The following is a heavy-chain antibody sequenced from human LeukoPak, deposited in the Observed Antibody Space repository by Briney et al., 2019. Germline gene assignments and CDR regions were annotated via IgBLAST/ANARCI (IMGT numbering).Heavy chain of an antibody. V-gene: IGHV3-11*06. CDR1: GFTFKDYY. D-gene: IGHD3-3*01. CDR2: ISGGSTYT. J-gene: IGHJ6*02. Sequence: GGSLRLSCAGSGFTFKDYYLNWIRQAPGKGLEWVSYISGGSTYTNYANSVKGRFTISRDNARNSLFLQMNSLTAEDTAIYYCARSLISAVIGMDVWGQGTAVTVSS. CDR3: ARSLISAVIGMDV.